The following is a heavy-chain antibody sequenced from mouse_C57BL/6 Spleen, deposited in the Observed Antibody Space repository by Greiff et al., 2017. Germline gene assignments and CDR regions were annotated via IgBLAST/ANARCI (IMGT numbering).Heavy chain of an antibody. CDR2: IYPRSGNT. CDR3: ARRVITTVDLDY. CDR1: GYTFTSYG. D-gene: IGHD1-1*01. J-gene: IGHJ2*01. Sequence: QVQLKQSGAELARPGASVKLSCKASGYTFTSYGISWVKQRTGQGLEWIGEIYPRSGNTYYNEKFKGKATLTADKSSSTAYMELRSLTSEDSAVYFCARRVITTVDLDYWGQGTTLTVSS. V-gene: IGHV1-81*01.